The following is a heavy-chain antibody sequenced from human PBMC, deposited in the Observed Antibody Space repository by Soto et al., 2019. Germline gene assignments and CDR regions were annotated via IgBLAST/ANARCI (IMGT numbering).Heavy chain of an antibody. D-gene: IGHD3-22*01. V-gene: IGHV1-18*01. CDR2: ISAYNGNT. CDR1: GYTFTSYG. CDR3: ARDIYYYDSSGYHNWFDP. J-gene: IGHJ5*02. Sequence: ASVKVSCKASGYTFTSYGISWVRQAPGQGLEWMGWISAYNGNTNYAQKLQGRVTMTTDTSTSTAYMELRSLRSDDTAVYYCARDIYYYDSSGYHNWFDPWGQGTLVTVSS.